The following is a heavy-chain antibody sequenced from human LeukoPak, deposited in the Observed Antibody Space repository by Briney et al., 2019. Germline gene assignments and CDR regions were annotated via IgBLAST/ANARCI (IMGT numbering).Heavy chain of an antibody. V-gene: IGHV3-48*03. CDR3: ARDRGYSYGFSLDP. J-gene: IGHJ5*02. CDR2: ISSSGSTI. CDR1: GFTFSSYE. D-gene: IGHD5-18*01. Sequence: GGSLRLSCAASGFTFSSYEMNWVRQAPGKGLEWVSYISSSGSTIYYADSVKGRFTISRDNAKNTLYLQMNSLRAEDTAVYYCARDRGYSYGFSLDPWGQGTLVTVSS.